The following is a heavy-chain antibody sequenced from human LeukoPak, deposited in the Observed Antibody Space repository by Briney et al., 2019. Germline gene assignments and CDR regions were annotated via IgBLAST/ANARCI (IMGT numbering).Heavy chain of an antibody. J-gene: IGHJ4*02. Sequence: SETLSLTCAVYGGSFSGYYWSWIRQPPGKGLEWIGEINHSGSTNYNPSLKSRVTISVDTSKNQFSLKLSSVTAADTAVYYCAIHHRPYSTFDYWGQGTLVTVSS. CDR3: AIHHRPYSTFDY. V-gene: IGHV4-34*01. CDR1: GGSFSGYY. D-gene: IGHD2/OR15-2a*01. CDR2: INHSGST.